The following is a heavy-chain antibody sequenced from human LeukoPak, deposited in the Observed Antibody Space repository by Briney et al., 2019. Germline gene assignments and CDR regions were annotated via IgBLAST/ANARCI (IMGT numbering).Heavy chain of an antibody. CDR1: GFTFSSYW. D-gene: IGHD3-22*01. CDR2: INSDGSST. Sequence: GGSLRLSCAASGFTFSSYWMHWVRQAPGKGLVWVSRINSDGSSTSYADSVKGRFTISRDNAKNTLYLQMNSLRAEDTAVYYCARLLYYYDSSGYYLDAFDIWGQGTMVTVSS. V-gene: IGHV3-74*01. J-gene: IGHJ3*02. CDR3: ARLLYYYDSSGYYLDAFDI.